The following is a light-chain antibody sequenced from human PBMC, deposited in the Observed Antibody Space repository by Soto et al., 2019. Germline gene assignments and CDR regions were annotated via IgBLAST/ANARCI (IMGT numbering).Light chain of an antibody. CDR2: DAS. Sequence: EIVLTQSPATLSLSPGEGASLSCMASQSVGTYMSWYQHKPGQAPRLLIYDASKRATGIPARFSGSGSGTNFTFTISSLEPADFALYFCQLRSSWPPYTCEQGTKLGIK. CDR1: QSVGTY. V-gene: IGKV3-11*01. J-gene: IGKJ2*01. CDR3: QLRSSWPPYT.